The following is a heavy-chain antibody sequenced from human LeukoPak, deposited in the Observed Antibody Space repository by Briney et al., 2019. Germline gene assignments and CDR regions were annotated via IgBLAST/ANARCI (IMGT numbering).Heavy chain of an antibody. Sequence: GGSLRLSCAASGFTFSSYAMNWIRQAPGTGLEWVSGISASGRNTISADCVKGRFTISRDNSKNTLYLQMNSLRAEDTAIYYCAKQSNDFWDGYSAPPGYGMDVWGQGTTVTVSS. D-gene: IGHD3-3*01. CDR3: AKQSNDFWDGYSAPPGYGMDV. CDR1: GFTFSSYA. CDR2: ISASGRNT. V-gene: IGHV3-23*01. J-gene: IGHJ6*02.